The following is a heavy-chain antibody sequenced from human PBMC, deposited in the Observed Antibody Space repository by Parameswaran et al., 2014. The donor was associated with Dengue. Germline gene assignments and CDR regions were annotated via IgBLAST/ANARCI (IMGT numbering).Heavy chain of an antibody. V-gene: IGHV3-23*01. D-gene: IGHD6-19*01. Sequence: GSLRLSCAASGFTFNNYAMSWVRQAPGKGLEWVSAISGSGGSTYYADSVKGRFTISRDNSKNTLYLQMNSLRAEDTAVYYCARRNQGGWYPGEDYWGQGTLVTVSS. CDR2: ISGSGGST. CDR3: ARRNQGGWYPGEDY. CDR1: GFTFNNYA. J-gene: IGHJ4*02.